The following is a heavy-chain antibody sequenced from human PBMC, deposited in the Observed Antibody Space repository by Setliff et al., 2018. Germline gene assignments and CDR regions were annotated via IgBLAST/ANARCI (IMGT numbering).Heavy chain of an antibody. CDR2: INYSGGST. J-gene: IGHJ6*03. CDR3: YYNMDV. V-gene: IGHV3-23*01. CDR1: GFTFSTYA. Sequence: TGGSLRLSCAASGFTFSTYAMSWVRQAPGKGLAWVSAINYSGGSTYYADSVKGRFIVSRDNSKNTLYLQMNSLTAEDTATYYYYYNMDVWGKGTQVTVSS.